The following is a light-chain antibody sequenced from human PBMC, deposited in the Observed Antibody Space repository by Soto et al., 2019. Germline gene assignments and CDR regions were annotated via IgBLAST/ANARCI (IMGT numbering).Light chain of an antibody. CDR1: QSVSSIY. Sequence: EIVLTQSPGTLSLSPGERATLSCRASQSVSSIYLAWYQQKPGQAPRLLIYGASSRATGIPDRFSGSGSGTDFTLTISRLEPEDCAVYYCQQYGSSPGYTFGQGTKLEIK. CDR3: QQYGSSPGYT. CDR2: GAS. V-gene: IGKV3-20*01. J-gene: IGKJ2*01.